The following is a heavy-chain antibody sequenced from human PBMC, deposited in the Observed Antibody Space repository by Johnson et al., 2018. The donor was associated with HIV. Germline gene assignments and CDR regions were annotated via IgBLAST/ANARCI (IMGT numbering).Heavy chain of an antibody. Sequence: VQLVESGGGLVQPGGSLRLSCAASGFTFSSYGMHWVRQAPGKGLEWVAVIWSDGSNKYYADSVKGRFTISRDNSKNTLYLQMNSLRAEDTAVYYCARDQATAEDDAFDIWGQGTMVTVSS. CDR2: IWSDGSNK. CDR1: GFTFSSYG. J-gene: IGHJ3*02. V-gene: IGHV3-33*08. CDR3: ARDQATAEDDAFDI. D-gene: IGHD5-18*01.